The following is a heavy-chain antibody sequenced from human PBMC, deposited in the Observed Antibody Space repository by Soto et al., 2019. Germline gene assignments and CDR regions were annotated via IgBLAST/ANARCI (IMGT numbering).Heavy chain of an antibody. Sequence: QVQLVQSGAEVKKPGSSVKVSCKASGGTFSSYTISWVRQAPGQGLEWMGRIIPILGIANYAQKFQGRVTITADKXXSXAXXELSSLRSEDTAVYYCARVHTYRSSTSCYVGWFDPWGQGTLVTVSS. CDR2: IIPILGIA. V-gene: IGHV1-69*02. CDR3: ARVHTYRSSTSCYVGWFDP. J-gene: IGHJ5*02. CDR1: GGTFSSYT. D-gene: IGHD2-2*01.